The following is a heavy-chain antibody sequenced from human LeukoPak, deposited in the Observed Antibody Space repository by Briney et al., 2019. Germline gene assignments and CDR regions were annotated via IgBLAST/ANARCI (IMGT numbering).Heavy chain of an antibody. CDR1: GGSLSGYY. V-gene: IGHV4-34*01. Sequence: SETLPLTCVVYGGSLSGYYWSWIRQPPGKGLEWIGEINQSGSTNYNPSLKSRVTISVDTSKNQFSLKLSSVTAADTAVYYCAREKACINGVCYKPFDYWGQGTLVTVSS. D-gene: IGHD2-8*01. J-gene: IGHJ4*02. CDR3: AREKACINGVCYKPFDY. CDR2: INQSGST.